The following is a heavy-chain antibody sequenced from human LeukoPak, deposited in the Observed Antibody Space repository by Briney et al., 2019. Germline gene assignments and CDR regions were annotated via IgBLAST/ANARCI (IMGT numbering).Heavy chain of an antibody. V-gene: IGHV3-48*03. Sequence: PGGSLRLSCAASGFTFSSYEMNWVRQAPGKGLEWVSYISSSGSTTYYADSVKGRFTISRDNSKNTLYLQMNSLRTEDTAVYYCAKDQYRQYYDSGGSFDYWGQGTQVTVSS. CDR1: GFTFSSYE. CDR2: ISSSGSTT. CDR3: AKDQYRQYYDSGGSFDY. D-gene: IGHD3-22*01. J-gene: IGHJ4*02.